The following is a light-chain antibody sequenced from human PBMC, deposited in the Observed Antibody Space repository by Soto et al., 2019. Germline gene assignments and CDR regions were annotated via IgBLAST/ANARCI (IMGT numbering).Light chain of an antibody. CDR3: QQYGNSPLT. CDR2: GAS. V-gene: IGKV3-20*01. Sequence: EIVLTQSPGTLSLSPGERATLSCRASQSVSSSYLAWCQQKPGQAPRLLIYGASSRATGIPDRFSGSGSGTDFTLTISRLEPEDFAVYYCQQYGNSPLTFGGGTEVEIK. J-gene: IGKJ4*01. CDR1: QSVSSSY.